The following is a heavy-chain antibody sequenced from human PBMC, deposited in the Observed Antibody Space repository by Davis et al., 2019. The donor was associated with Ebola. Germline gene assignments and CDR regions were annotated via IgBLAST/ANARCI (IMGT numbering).Heavy chain of an antibody. CDR2: IKQDGSEK. J-gene: IGHJ6*02. D-gene: IGHD3-22*01. CDR3: ARDYDSSGYYYYYYGMDV. Sequence: PGGSLRLSCAASGFTFSSYWMSWVRQAPGKGLEWVANIKQDGSEKYYLDSVKGRFTISRDNAKNSLYLQMNSLRAEDTAVYYCARDYDSSGYYYYYYGMDVWGQGTTVTVSS. CDR1: GFTFSSYW. V-gene: IGHV3-7*03.